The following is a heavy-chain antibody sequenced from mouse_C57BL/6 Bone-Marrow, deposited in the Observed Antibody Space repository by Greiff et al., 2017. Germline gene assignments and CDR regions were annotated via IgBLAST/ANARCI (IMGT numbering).Heavy chain of an antibody. CDR1: GYTFTSYG. J-gene: IGHJ2*01. Sequence: QVHVQQSGAELARPGASVKLSCKASGYTFTSYGISWVKQRTGQGLEWIGEIYPRSGNTYYNEKFKGKATLTADKSSSTAYMELRSLTSEDSAVYFCARGDSYYFDYWGQGTTLTVSS. V-gene: IGHV1-81*01. CDR3: ARGDSYYFDY. CDR2: IYPRSGNT.